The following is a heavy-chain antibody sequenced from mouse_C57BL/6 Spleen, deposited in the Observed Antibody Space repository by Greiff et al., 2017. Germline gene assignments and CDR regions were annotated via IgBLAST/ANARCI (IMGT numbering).Heavy chain of an antibody. J-gene: IGHJ2*01. V-gene: IGHV10-1*01. Sequence: EVQVVESGGGLVQPKGSLKLSCAASGFSFNTYAMNWVRQAPGKGLEWVARIRSKSNNYATYYADSVKDRFTISRDDSESMLYLQMNNLKTEDTAMYYCVRDSSGYWVFDYWGQGTTLTVSS. D-gene: IGHD3-2*02. CDR2: IRSKSNNYAT. CDR1: GFSFNTYA. CDR3: VRDSSGYWVFDY.